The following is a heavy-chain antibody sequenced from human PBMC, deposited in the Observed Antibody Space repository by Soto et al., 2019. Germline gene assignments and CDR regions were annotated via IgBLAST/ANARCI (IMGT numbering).Heavy chain of an antibody. CDR3: PPYYYYGMDV. CDR2: IYYSGST. J-gene: IGHJ6*02. CDR1: GGSISSYY. V-gene: IGHV4-59*01. Sequence: SETLSLTCTVSGGSISSYYWSWIRQPPGKGLEWIGYIYYSGSTNYNPSLKSRVTISVDTSKNQFSLTSDDRAVYYCAKNGQPPYYYYGMDVWGQGTTVTVSS. D-gene: IGHD2-21*01.